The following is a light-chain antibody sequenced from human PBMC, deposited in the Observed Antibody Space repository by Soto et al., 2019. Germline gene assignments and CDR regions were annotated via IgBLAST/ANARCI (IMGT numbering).Light chain of an antibody. J-gene: IGLJ2*01. CDR3: CSYAGVRTVI. CDR2: EVS. CDR1: SSDVGYYNL. Sequence: QSALTQPASVSGSPGQSITIPCTGTSSDVGYYNLVSWYQQHPGQAPKLIISEVSERPSGVSGRFSGSKSGNTASLTISGLQTEDEADYYCCSYAGVRTVIFGGGTKVTVL. V-gene: IGLV2-23*02.